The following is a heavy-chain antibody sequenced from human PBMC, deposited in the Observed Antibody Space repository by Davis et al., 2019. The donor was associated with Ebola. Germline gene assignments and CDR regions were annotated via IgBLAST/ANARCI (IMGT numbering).Heavy chain of an antibody. V-gene: IGHV4-61*05. Sequence: MPSETLSLTCTVSGGSISSSSYYWSWIRQPPGKGLEWIGYIYYSGSTNYNPSLKSRVTISVDTSKNQFSLKLSSVTAADTAVYYCARTRVVVSYYYYGMDVWGQGTTVTVSS. D-gene: IGHD3-22*01. CDR2: IYYSGST. CDR3: ARTRVVVSYYYYGMDV. J-gene: IGHJ6*02. CDR1: GGSISSSSYY.